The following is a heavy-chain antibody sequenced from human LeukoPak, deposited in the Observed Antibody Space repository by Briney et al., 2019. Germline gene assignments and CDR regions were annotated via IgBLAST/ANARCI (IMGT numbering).Heavy chain of an antibody. D-gene: IGHD4-17*01. CDR2: IYSGGST. V-gene: IGHV3-53*01. J-gene: IGHJ4*02. CDR1: GFTLSSNY. Sequence: GGSLRLSCAASGFTLSSNYMSCVRHAPGKGLEWVSVIYSGGSTYYADSVKGRFTISRDNSKTTLYLQMNSLRAEDTAVYYCASLYDYGDYYFDYWGQGTLVTVSS. CDR3: ASLYDYGDYYFDY.